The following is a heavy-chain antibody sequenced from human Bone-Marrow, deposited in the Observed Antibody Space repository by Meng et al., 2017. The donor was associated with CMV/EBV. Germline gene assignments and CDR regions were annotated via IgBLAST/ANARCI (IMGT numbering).Heavy chain of an antibody. CDR1: GGSFSGYY. CDR3: ARGRHIAARPFYY. Sequence: QVHQQQWGAGLLKPSETRSLPCAVYGGSFSGYYWSWIRQPPGKGLEWIGEINHSGSTNYNPSLKSRVTISVDTSKNQFSLKLSSVTAADTAVYYCARGRHIAARPFYYWGQGTLVTVSS. V-gene: IGHV4-34*01. J-gene: IGHJ4*02. D-gene: IGHD6-6*01. CDR2: INHSGST.